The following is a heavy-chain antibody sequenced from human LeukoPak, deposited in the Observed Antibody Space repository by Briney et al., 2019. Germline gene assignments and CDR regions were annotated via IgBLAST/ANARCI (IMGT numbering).Heavy chain of an antibody. CDR1: GFTFSTYG. CDR3: AKDPNGDYVGAFDT. V-gene: IGHV3-23*01. D-gene: IGHD4-17*01. CDR2: MGVSGDNV. J-gene: IGHJ3*02. Sequence: GGSLRLSCAASGFTFSTYGVTWVRQAPGKGLEWVSSMGVSGDNVHYADSAKGRFAISRDNSKNTLYLQMNSLRAEDAAVYYCAKDPNGDYVGAFDTWGQGTMVIVSS.